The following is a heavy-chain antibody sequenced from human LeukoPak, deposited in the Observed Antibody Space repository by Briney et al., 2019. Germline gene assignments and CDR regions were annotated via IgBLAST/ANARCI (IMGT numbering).Heavy chain of an antibody. CDR1: GASFSGYY. CDR3: ARVRWVVPAARGAFDI. J-gene: IGHJ3*02. Sequence: SETLSLTCAVYGASFSGYYWSWIRQPPGKGLEWIGEINHSGSTNYNPSLKSRVTISVDTSKNQFSLKLSSVTAADTAVYYCARVRWVVPAARGAFDIWGQGTMVTVSS. D-gene: IGHD2-2*01. V-gene: IGHV4-34*01. CDR2: INHSGST.